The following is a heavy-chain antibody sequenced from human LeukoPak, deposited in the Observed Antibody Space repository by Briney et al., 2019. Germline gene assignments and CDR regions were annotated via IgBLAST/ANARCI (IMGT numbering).Heavy chain of an antibody. J-gene: IGHJ4*02. CDR1: RYTFIDYG. CDR2: ISVYNGNT. V-gene: IGHV1-18*01. Sequence: ASVKVSCKASRYTFIDYGFSWVRQAPGQGPEWLGWISVYNGNTRYVQKFQDRVTMTTDTSTNTAYMELRSLRSDDTAVYYCARDVYAKVTSVTTVGYWGQGTLVTVSS. D-gene: IGHD4-17*01. CDR3: ARDVYAKVTSVTTVGY.